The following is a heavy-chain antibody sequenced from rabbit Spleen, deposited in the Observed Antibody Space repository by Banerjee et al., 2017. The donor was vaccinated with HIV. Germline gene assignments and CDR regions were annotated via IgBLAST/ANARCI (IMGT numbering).Heavy chain of an antibody. J-gene: IGHJ4*01. CDR3: ARDGSGRDYSTFNL. V-gene: IGHV1S40*01. D-gene: IGHD1-1*01. CDR2: IYAGSDNT. CDR1: GFSFGSSYY. Sequence: QSLEESGGDLVKPGASLTLTCTASGFSFGSSYYMCWVRQAPGKGLEWIACIYAGSDNTYYASWAKGRFTISKTSSTTVTLQMTSLTAADTATYFCARDGSGRDYSTFNLWGQGTLVTVS.